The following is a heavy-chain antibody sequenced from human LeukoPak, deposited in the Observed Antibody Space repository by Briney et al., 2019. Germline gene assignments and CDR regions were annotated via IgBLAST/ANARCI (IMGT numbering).Heavy chain of an antibody. D-gene: IGHD6-13*01. J-gene: IGHJ3*02. CDR3: ARDQSAAAGRDAFDI. CDR2: INPNSGGT. V-gene: IGHV1-2*02. Sequence: ASVKVSCKASGYTFTGYYMHWVRQAPGQGLEWMGWINPNSGGTNYAQKLQGRVTMTTDTSTSTAYMELRSLKSDDTAVYYCARDQSAAAGRDAFDIWGQGTKVTVSS. CDR1: GYTFTGYY.